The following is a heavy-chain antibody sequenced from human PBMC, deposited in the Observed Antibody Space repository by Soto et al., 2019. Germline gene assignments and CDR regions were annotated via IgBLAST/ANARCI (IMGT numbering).Heavy chain of an antibody. CDR2: IYYSGST. CDR3: ARGGAPIVVVVAAYVMDV. CDR1: GGSISSYY. D-gene: IGHD2-15*01. Sequence: SETLSLTCTVSGGSISSYYWSWIRQPPGKGLEWIGYIYYSGSTNYNPSLKSRVTISVDTSKNQFSLKLSSVTAADTAVYYCARGGAPIVVVVAAYVMDVWGQGTTVTVSS. J-gene: IGHJ6*02. V-gene: IGHV4-59*01.